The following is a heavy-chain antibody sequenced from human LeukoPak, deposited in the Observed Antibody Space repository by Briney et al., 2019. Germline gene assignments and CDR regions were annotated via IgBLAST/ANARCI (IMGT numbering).Heavy chain of an antibody. CDR2: ISSSSSYI. J-gene: IGHJ4*02. Sequence: GGSLRLSCAASGFTFSSYSMNWVRQAPGKGLEWVSSISSSSSYIYYADSVKGRFTISRDNVKNSLYLQMNSLRAEDTAVYYCARDRATMIVVRGPYFDYWGQGTLVTVSS. D-gene: IGHD3-22*01. CDR1: GFTFSSYS. CDR3: ARDRATMIVVRGPYFDY. V-gene: IGHV3-21*01.